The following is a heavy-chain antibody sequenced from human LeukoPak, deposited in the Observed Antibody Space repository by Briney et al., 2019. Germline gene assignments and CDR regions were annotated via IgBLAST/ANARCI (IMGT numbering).Heavy chain of an antibody. D-gene: IGHD5-24*01. J-gene: IGHJ6*02. V-gene: IGHV3-23*01. CDR3: ASSTYNYDYALDV. CDR1: GFTFSSYA. CDR2: INDSGRRT. Sequence: PGGSLRLSCAASGFTFSSYAMSWVRQAPGKGLEWVSLINDSGRRTYYADSVKGRFTVSRDNSKYTLYLQMNSLRVEDTAVYYCASSTYNYDYALDVWGQGTTVTVSS.